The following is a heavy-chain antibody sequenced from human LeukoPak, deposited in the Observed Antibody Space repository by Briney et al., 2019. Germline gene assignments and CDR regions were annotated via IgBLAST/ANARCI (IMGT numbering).Heavy chain of an antibody. CDR3: WVRYSPDAFDI. Sequence: PGGSLRLSCATSGFTFSSRGMHWVRQAPGKGLERVAFIRYDGSEKDYADPVKGRFTISRDNSKNTLYLQMNSLRAEDTAVYYCWVRYSPDAFDIWGQGTMVTVSS. CDR1: GFTFSSRG. J-gene: IGHJ3*02. CDR2: IRYDGSEK. V-gene: IGHV3-30*02. D-gene: IGHD3-9*01.